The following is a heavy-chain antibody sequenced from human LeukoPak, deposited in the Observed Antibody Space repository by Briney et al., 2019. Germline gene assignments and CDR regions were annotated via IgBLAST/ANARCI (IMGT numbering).Heavy chain of an antibody. Sequence: SVTVSCKASGGTFSSYAISWVRQAPGQGLEWMGGIIPIFGTANYAQTFQGRVTITADKSTSTAYMELSSLRSEDTTVYYCAREVHYCYVWGSYRSENWFDPWGQGTLVTVSS. J-gene: IGHJ5*02. CDR1: GGTFSSYA. V-gene: IGHV1-69*06. D-gene: IGHD3-16*02. CDR3: AREVHYCYVWGSYRSENWFDP. CDR2: IIPIFGTA.